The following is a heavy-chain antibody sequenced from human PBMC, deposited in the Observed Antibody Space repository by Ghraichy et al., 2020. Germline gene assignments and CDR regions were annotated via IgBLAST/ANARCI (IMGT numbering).Heavy chain of an antibody. V-gene: IGHV3-23*01. Sequence: GGSLRLSCAASGFTFSSYAMSWVRQAPGKGLEWVSAISGSGGSTYYADSVKGRFTISRDNSKNTLYLQMNSLRAEDTAVYYCAKYYSSGYSSSWYYFDYWGQGTLVTVSS. D-gene: IGHD6-13*01. CDR3: AKYYSSGYSSSWYYFDY. CDR1: GFTFSSYA. J-gene: IGHJ4*02. CDR2: ISGSGGST.